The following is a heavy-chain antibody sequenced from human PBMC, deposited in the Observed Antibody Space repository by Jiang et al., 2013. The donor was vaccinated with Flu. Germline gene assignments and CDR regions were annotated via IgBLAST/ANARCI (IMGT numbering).Heavy chain of an antibody. CDR2: IYHSGSA. CDR1: GYSISSDYY. D-gene: IGHD3-3*01. Sequence: GSGLVKPSETLSLTCTVSGYSISSDYYWGWIRQPPGKGLEWIGSIYHSGSAYFNPSLKSRVIISIDTSKNQFSLNLSSVTAADTAVYFCARDYYDFWSGENYYYYGMDVWGQGTTVTVSS. J-gene: IGHJ6*02. V-gene: IGHV4-38-2*02. CDR3: ARDYYDFWSGENYYYYGMDV.